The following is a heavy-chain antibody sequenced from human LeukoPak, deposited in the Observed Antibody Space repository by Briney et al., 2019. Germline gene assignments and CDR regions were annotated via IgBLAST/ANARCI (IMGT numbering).Heavy chain of an antibody. D-gene: IGHD2-21*01. J-gene: IGHJ6*03. Sequence: SVKLSPKASAGTFSSYAISWVRQAPGQGLEWMGGIIPIFGTANYAQKFQGRVTITADKSTSTAYMELSSLRSEDTAVYYCARDGDFPARYYFYYIDVWHKKSTVTVSS. CDR3: ARDGDFPARYYFYYIDV. CDR1: AGTFSSYA. CDR2: IIPIFGTA. V-gene: IGHV1-69*06.